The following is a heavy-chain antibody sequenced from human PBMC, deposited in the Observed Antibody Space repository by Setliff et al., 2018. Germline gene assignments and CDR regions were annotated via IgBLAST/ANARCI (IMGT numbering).Heavy chain of an antibody. Sequence: GGSLRLSCAAPELIFSHTWMNWVRQAPGKGLEWVGRIKGQTDGGTTDYAAPVKGRFSISRDDSKNTVYMQMNSLKTEDTAVYYCTTGYISGYYIGHWGLGTLVTVSS. J-gene: IGHJ4*02. CDR3: TTGYISGYYIGH. CDR1: ELIFSHTW. D-gene: IGHD6-19*01. V-gene: IGHV3-15*01. CDR2: IKGQTDGGTT.